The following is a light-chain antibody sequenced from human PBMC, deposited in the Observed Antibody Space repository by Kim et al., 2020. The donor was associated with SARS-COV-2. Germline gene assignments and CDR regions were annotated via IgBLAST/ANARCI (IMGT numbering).Light chain of an antibody. CDR1: QDIGNY. CDR3: QKYNSAPIT. CDR2: AAS. J-gene: IGKJ5*01. Sequence: AAVGDRVTIACRASQDIGNYLAWYQHRPRKPPQLLIFAASTLQSGVPSRFSGATSGTEFTLIISSLQPEDVATYFCQKYNSAPITFGQGTRLEIK. V-gene: IGKV1-27*01.